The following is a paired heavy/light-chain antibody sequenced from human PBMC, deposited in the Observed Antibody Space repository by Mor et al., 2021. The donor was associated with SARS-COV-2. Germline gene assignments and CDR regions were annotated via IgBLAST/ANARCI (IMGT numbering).Light chain of an antibody. CDR3: QQSDSPPRT. V-gene: IGKV3-20*01. CDR2: GAS. J-gene: IGKJ1*01. CDR1: QSVSSRY. Sequence: ETVLTQSPDTLSLSPGERATLSCRASQSVSSRYLAWYQQKPGQAPRLLIYGASTRATGIPDRFSGSGSGTDFTLTIRRLEPEDFAVYYCQQSDSPPRTFGQGTKVEIK.
Heavy chain of an antibody. CDR3: AREDCSSTSCFIGGYYAMDV. Sequence: QVRLVESGGGVVQPGTSLRLSCAASGFTFSRYAMHWVRQAPGKGLEWVALISYDGSNKYYADSVKGRFTISRDSSKITLYLHLTSLRGEDTAVYYCAREDCSSTSCFIGGYYAMDVWGQGTTVTVSS. D-gene: IGHD2-2*01. J-gene: IGHJ6*02. CDR1: GFTFSRYA. V-gene: IGHV3-30-3*01. CDR2: ISYDGSNK.